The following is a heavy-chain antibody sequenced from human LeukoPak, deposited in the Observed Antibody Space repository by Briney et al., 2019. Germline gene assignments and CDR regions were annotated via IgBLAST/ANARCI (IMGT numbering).Heavy chain of an antibody. CDR3: AGERGYFDTRDY. J-gene: IGHJ4*02. Sequence: SETLSLTCTVSGYSISSGYYWGWIRQPPGKGLEWIGSIFHSGSTYYNPSLKSRVTISVDTSKNQFSLKLSSVTAADTAVYYCAGERGYFDTRDYWGQGTLVTVSS. V-gene: IGHV4-38-2*02. D-gene: IGHD3-9*01. CDR1: GYSISSGYY. CDR2: IFHSGST.